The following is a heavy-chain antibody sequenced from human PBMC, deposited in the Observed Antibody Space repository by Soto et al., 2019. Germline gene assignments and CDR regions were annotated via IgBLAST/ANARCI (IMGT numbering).Heavy chain of an antibody. CDR3: ARYAPYYYGMDV. CDR2: IYYSGSN. J-gene: IGHJ6*02. Sequence: QVQLQESGPGLVKPSQTLSLTCTVSGGSISSGDYYWSWIRQPPGKGLEWIGYIYYSGSNYYNPSLKSRVTKSVDTSKNQFSLKLSSVTAADTAVYYCARYAPYYYGMDVWGQGTTVTVSS. V-gene: IGHV4-30-4*01. CDR1: GGSISSGDYY.